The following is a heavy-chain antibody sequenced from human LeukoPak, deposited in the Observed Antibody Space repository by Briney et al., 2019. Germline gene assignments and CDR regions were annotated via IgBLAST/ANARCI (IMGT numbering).Heavy chain of an antibody. Sequence: PGRSLRLSCAASGFTFSSYGMHWVRQAPGKGLEWVAVISYDGSNKYYADSVKGRFTISRDNSKNMLYLQMNSLRAEDTAVYYCAKRIGTTGTGDYWGQGTLVTVSS. D-gene: IGHD1-1*01. V-gene: IGHV3-30*18. CDR1: GFTFSSYG. CDR3: AKRIGTTGTGDY. J-gene: IGHJ4*02. CDR2: ISYDGSNK.